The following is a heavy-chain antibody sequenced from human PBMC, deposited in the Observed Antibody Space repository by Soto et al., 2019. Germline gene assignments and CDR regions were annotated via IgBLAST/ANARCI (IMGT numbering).Heavy chain of an antibody. D-gene: IGHD2-21*01. CDR1: GFTFSSYG. Sequence: QGQLVESGGGVVQPGRSLRLSCTASGFTFSSYGMHWVRRAPGKGLEWVSVIWYEGSDKYYVDSVKGRFTISRDNSNNTLYLQTNSLRSAETAVYHCTRSAYCNGYYFDSWGQVTLVTVSS. V-gene: IGHV3-33*01. CDR2: IWYEGSDK. CDR3: TRSAYCNGYYFDS. J-gene: IGHJ4*02.